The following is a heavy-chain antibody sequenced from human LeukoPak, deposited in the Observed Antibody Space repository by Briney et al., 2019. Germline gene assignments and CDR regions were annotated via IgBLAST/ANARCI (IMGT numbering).Heavy chain of an antibody. CDR3: AKAPPLYDSRGYFDL. J-gene: IGHJ2*01. CDR2: ISWNSGSI. Sequence: PGRSLRLSCAASGFTFDDYAMHWVRQAPGKGLEWVSGISWNSGSIGYADSVKGRFTISRDNAKNSLYLQMNSLRAEDTALYYCAKAPPLYDSRGYFDLWGRGTLVTVSS. D-gene: IGHD3-22*01. CDR1: GFTFDDYA. V-gene: IGHV3-9*01.